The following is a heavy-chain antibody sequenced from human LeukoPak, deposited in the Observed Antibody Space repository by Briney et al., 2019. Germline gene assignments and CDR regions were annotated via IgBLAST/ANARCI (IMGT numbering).Heavy chain of an antibody. V-gene: IGHV3-21*01. Sequence: GGSLRLSCAASGLTFNTYSMNWVRQAPGRGLEWVSSISGSSSSIYYADSVKGRFTISRDNAKNSLYLQMNSLRAEDTAVYYCARDRMSGSFFDAFDIWGQGTLVTVSS. CDR3: ARDRMSGSFFDAFDI. D-gene: IGHD3-3*01. CDR1: GLTFNTYS. J-gene: IGHJ3*02. CDR2: ISGSSSSI.